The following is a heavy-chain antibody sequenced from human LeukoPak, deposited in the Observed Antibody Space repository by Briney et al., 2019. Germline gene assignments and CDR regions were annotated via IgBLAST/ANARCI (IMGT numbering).Heavy chain of an antibody. J-gene: IGHJ5*02. CDR3: ARDDSRCSSTSCTSRNWFDP. D-gene: IGHD2-2*01. V-gene: IGHV4-34*01. CDR1: GGSFSGYY. Sequence: SETLSLTCAVYGGSFSGYYWSWIRQPPGKGLEWIGEINHSGSTNYNPSLKSRVTISVDTSKNQFSLKLSSVTAADTAVYYCARDDSRCSSTSCTSRNWFDPWGQGTLVSVSS. CDR2: INHSGST.